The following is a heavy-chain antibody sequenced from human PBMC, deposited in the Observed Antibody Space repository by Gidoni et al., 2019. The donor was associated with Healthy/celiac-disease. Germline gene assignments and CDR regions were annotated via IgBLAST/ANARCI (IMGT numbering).Heavy chain of an antibody. D-gene: IGHD6-19*01. CDR1: GFPFSSYW. V-gene: IGHV3-74*01. CDR3: AGIAVAPNRFDP. CDR2: INSDGSST. J-gene: IGHJ5*02. Sequence: EVQLVESGGGLVQPGGSLRLPCAASGFPFSSYWMHWVRQAPGKGLVWVSRINSDGSSTSYADSVKGRFTISRDNAKNTLYLQMNSLRAEDTAVYYCAGIAVAPNRFDPWGQGTLVTVSS.